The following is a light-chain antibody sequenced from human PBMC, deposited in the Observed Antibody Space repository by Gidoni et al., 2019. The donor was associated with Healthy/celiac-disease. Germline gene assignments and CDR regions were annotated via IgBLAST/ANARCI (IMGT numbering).Light chain of an antibody. V-gene: IGKV1-5*01. J-gene: IGKJ1*01. Sequence: GDRVTITCRASQSISSWLAWYQQKPGKAPKLLIYDASSLESGVPSRFSGSGSGTEFTLTISSLQPDDFATYYCQQYNSWKTFXQXTKVEIK. CDR2: DAS. CDR1: QSISSW. CDR3: QQYNSWKT.